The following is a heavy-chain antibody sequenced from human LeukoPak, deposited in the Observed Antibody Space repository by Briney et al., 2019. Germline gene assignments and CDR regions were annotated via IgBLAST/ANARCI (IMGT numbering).Heavy chain of an antibody. CDR2: IYSSGST. V-gene: IGHV4-39*01. J-gene: IGHJ4*02. D-gene: IGHD1-26*01. CDR3: AKSGGYGLIDY. Sequence: PSETLSLTCTVSGASVSGSPYNWGWIRQPPGKGLEWIGSIYSSGSTYYNTSLQSRVTISIETSKNQISLRLKSVTAADTAMYYCAKSGGYGLIDYWGQGTLVTVSS. CDR1: GASVSGSPYN.